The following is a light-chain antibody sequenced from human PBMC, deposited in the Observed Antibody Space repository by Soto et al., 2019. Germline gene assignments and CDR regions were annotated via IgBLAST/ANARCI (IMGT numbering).Light chain of an antibody. CDR1: SSDVGSYNL. CDR3: CSYAGSSTLVV. V-gene: IGLV2-23*01. J-gene: IGLJ2*01. Sequence: QSALTQPASVSGSRGQSITISCTGTSSDVGSYNLVSWYQQHPGKAPKLMIYEGSKRPSGVSNRFSGSKSGNTASLTISGLQAEDEADYYCCSYAGSSTLVVFGGGTKLTV. CDR2: EGS.